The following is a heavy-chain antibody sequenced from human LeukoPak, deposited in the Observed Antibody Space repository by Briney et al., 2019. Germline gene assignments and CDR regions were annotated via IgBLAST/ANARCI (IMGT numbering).Heavy chain of an antibody. D-gene: IGHD4-23*01. CDR3: ARPKDYGGNLDAFDI. Sequence: SETLSLTCAVYGGSFSGYYWSWIRQPPGKGLEWIGEINHSGSTNYNPSLKSRVTISVDTSKNQFSLKLSSVTAADTAVYYCARPKDYGGNLDAFDIWGQGTMVTVSS. CDR2: INHSGST. CDR1: GGSFSGYY. V-gene: IGHV4-34*01. J-gene: IGHJ3*02.